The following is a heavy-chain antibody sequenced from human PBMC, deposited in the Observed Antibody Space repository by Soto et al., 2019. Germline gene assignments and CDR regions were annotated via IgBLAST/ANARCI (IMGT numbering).Heavy chain of an antibody. CDR3: ARGFRGWYWGGYYGMDV. Sequence: QVQLVESGGGVVQPGRSLRLSCAASGFTFSSYGMHWVRQAPGKGLEWVAVISYDGSNKYYADSVKGRFTISRDNSKNTLYLQMNSLRAEDTAVYYCARGFRGWYWGGYYGMDVWGQGTTVTVSS. D-gene: IGHD6-19*01. J-gene: IGHJ6*02. CDR1: GFTFSSYG. CDR2: ISYDGSNK. V-gene: IGHV3-30*19.